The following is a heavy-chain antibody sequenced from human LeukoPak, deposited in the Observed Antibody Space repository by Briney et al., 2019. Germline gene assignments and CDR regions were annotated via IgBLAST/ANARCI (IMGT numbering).Heavy chain of an antibody. CDR1: GYTFTGYY. V-gene: IGHV1-2*02. D-gene: IGHD2-15*01. J-gene: IGHJ4*02. CDR2: INPNSGGT. CDR3: ARAVCSGGSCYPDPPGVDF. Sequence: ASVKVSCKASGYTFTGYYMHWVRQAPGQGLEWMGWINPNSGGTNYAQKFQGRVTMTRDTSISTAHMELSRLRSDDTAVYYCARAVCSGGSCYPDPPGVDFWGQGTLVTVSS.